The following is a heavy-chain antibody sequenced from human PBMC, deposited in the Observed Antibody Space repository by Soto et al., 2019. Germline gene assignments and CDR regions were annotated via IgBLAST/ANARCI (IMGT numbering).Heavy chain of an antibody. CDR1: GVSISSGGYS. J-gene: IGHJ5*02. CDR2: IYHSGST. V-gene: IGHV4-30-2*01. Sequence: QLQLQESGSGLVKPSQTLSLTCAVSGVSISSGGYSWRWIRQPPGKGLEWIGYIYHSGSTYYDHSLQRRVTTPVARSKNQFSLKRSHVTAAHTAVHYCAGVPGPWSQGTLVTVSS. CDR3: AGVPGP.